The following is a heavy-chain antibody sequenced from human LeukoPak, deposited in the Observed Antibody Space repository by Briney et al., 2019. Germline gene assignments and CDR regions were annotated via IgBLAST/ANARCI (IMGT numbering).Heavy chain of an antibody. V-gene: IGHV1-18*01. J-gene: IGHJ4*02. D-gene: IGHD3-22*01. Sequence: GASVKVSCKASGYTFTSYGISWVRQAPGQGLEWMGWISPYNGNTNYAQKLQGRVTMTTDTSTSTAYMELRSLRSDDTAVYYCARIWSIGGYSSYYFDYWGQGTLVTVSS. CDR1: GYTFTSYG. CDR3: ARIWSIGGYSSYYFDY. CDR2: ISPYNGNT.